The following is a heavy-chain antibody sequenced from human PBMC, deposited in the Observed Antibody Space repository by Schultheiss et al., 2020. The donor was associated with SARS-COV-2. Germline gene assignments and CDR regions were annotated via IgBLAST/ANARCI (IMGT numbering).Heavy chain of an antibody. CDR2: ISSNGGST. CDR1: GFTFSSYA. V-gene: IGHV3-64*01. Sequence: GGSLRLSCAASGFTFSSYAMHWVRQAPGKGLEYVSAISSNGGSTYYANSVKGRFTISRDNSKNTLYLQMGSLRAEDMAVYYCANTAYYYDSSGYWRYYFDYWGQGTLVTVSS. J-gene: IGHJ4*02. CDR3: ANTAYYYDSSGYWRYYFDY. D-gene: IGHD3-22*01.